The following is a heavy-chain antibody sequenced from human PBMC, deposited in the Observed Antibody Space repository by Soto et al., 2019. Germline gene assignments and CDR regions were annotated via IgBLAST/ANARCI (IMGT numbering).Heavy chain of an antibody. CDR2: IDPSDSYT. CDR3: VRHRDYVCGRYPH. D-gene: IGHD3-16*02. Sequence: PGASLKISCKVSGYGFTTYWISWVRQMPGKGLEWMGRIDPSDSYTKYSPSFQGHVTISADKSFSTAYLQWSSLKASDTAMYSGVRHRDYVCGRYPHWGPGTLATVPS. CDR1: GYGFTTYW. V-gene: IGHV5-10-1*01. J-gene: IGHJ4*02.